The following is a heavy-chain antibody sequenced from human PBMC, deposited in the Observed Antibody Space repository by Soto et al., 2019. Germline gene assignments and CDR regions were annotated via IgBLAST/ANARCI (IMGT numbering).Heavy chain of an antibody. CDR2: ISGSGGST. D-gene: IGHD3-10*01. CDR1: GFTFSSYA. Sequence: GGSLRLSCAASGFTFSSYAMSWVRQAPGKGLEWVSAISGSGGSTYYADSVKGRFTISRDNSKNTLYLQMNSLRAEDTAVYYCAKFRVTMVRGVKGELDYWGQGTLVTVSS. CDR3: AKFRVTMVRGVKGELDY. V-gene: IGHV3-23*01. J-gene: IGHJ4*02.